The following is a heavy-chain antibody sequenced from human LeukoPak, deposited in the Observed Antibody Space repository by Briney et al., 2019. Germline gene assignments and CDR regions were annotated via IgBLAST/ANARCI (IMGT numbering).Heavy chain of an antibody. CDR2: IYYSGST. CDR3: ARAVNFWSGYYNSYWFDP. V-gene: IGHV4-59*01. D-gene: IGHD3-3*01. CDR1: GGSISSYY. J-gene: IGHJ5*02. Sequence: SETLSLTCTVSGGSISSYYWSWIRQPPGKGLEWIGYIYYSGSTNYNPSLKSRVTISVDTSKNQFSPKLSSVTAADTAVYYCARAVNFWSGYYNSYWFDPWGQGTPVTVSS.